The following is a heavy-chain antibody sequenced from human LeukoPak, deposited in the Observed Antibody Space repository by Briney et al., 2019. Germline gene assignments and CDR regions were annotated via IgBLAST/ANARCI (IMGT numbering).Heavy chain of an antibody. J-gene: IGHJ4*02. CDR3: ARGGNSNYAADY. D-gene: IGHD4-11*01. V-gene: IGHV3-7*01. CDR2: IKQDGSEK. Sequence: GGSLRLSCAASGFTFSSYWMSWVRQAPGKGLEWVANIKQDGSEKYYVDSVKGRFTISRDNAKKSLYLQMNSLKAEDTAVYYCARGGNSNYAADYWGRGTLVTVSS. CDR1: GFTFSSYW.